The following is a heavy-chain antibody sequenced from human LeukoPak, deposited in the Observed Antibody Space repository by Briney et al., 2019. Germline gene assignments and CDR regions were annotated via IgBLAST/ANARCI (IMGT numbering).Heavy chain of an antibody. CDR1: GGSISSYY. D-gene: IGHD3-3*01. J-gene: IGHJ6*03. V-gene: IGHV4-4*07. Sequence: KPSETLSLTCTVSGGSISSYYWSWIRQPAGKGLEWIGRIYTSGSTNYNPSLKSRVTMSVDTSKNQFSLKLSSVTAADTAVYYCARDLRFLEWPPGYYYYYMDVWGKGTTVTVSS. CDR3: ARDLRFLEWPPGYYYYYMDV. CDR2: IYTSGST.